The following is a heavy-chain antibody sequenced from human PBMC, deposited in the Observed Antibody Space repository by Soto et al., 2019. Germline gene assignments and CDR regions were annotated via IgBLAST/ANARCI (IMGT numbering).Heavy chain of an antibody. V-gene: IGHV3-23*01. CDR1: GFTFRSFA. CDR2: ISGGGSRV. Sequence: EVQLLQSGGGLVQPGGSLRLSCAASGFTFRSFAMSWVRQPPGKGLEWVATISGGGSRVSHADSVKGRFTISRDNSLETLYLQMNGLRSEDTAFYYCPQEDHYSAPDYWCQGTLVDVSS. CDR3: PQEDHYSAPDY. J-gene: IGHJ4*02. D-gene: IGHD2-15*01.